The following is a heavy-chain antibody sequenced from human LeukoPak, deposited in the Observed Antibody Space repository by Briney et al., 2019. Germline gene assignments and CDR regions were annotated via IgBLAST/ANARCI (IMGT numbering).Heavy chain of an antibody. CDR3: ARAREDTATTNGYFYYYYYYMDV. J-gene: IGHJ6*03. D-gene: IGHD5-18*01. V-gene: IGHV4-61*02. CDR1: GDSITSGNYY. Sequence: PSQTLSPTCIVSGDSITSGNYYWSWIRQPAGKGLEWIGRIYADGTNYNPSLKSRVTISIDTSKNQFSLKMTSVTAADTAVYYCARAREDTATTNGYFYYYYYYMDVWGKGTTVTVSS. CDR2: IYADGT.